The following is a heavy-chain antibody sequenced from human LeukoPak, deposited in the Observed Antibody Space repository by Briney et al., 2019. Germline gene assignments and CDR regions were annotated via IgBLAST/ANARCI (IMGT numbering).Heavy chain of an antibody. Sequence: PSETLSLTCAVYGGSFSGYYWSWIRQPPGKGLEWIGEINHSGSTNYNPSLKSRVTISVDTSKNQFSLKLSSVTAADTAVYYCAGPLYDILTGSARSGYYYEDYWGQGTLVTVSS. V-gene: IGHV4-34*01. CDR2: INHSGST. CDR1: GGSFSGYY. D-gene: IGHD3-9*01. CDR3: AGPLYDILTGSARSGYYYEDY. J-gene: IGHJ4*02.